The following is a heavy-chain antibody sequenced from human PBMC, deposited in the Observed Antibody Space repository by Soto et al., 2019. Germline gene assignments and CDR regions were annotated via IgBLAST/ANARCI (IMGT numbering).Heavy chain of an antibody. V-gene: IGHV3-21*01. D-gene: IGHD2-21*02. Sequence: EVQLVESGGGLVKPGGSLRLSCPASGFTFGTYTMNWVRQVPGKGLEWVSSIGTTSSYIYYADSVRGRFTISRDNAGGSVYLQMSSLRAEDTAVYYCARVMCGDCSSYYYYSMDVWGQGTTVTVSS. J-gene: IGHJ6*02. CDR1: GFTFGTYT. CDR3: ARVMCGDCSSYYYYSMDV. CDR2: IGTTSSYI.